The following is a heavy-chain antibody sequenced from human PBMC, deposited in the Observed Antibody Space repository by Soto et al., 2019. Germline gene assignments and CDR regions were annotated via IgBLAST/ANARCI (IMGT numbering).Heavy chain of an antibody. Sequence: VQLVESGGGVVQPGRSLRLSCAASGFPFSDYAMHWFRQAPGKGLEWVAVVSHDGRNTHYADSVKGRFTISRDSSKNTVSLEMTSLRAEDTAVYYCAKRGRQWLVTSDFNYWGQGALVTVSS. CDR3: AKRGRQWLVTSDFNY. CDR2: VSHDGRNT. V-gene: IGHV3-30*18. D-gene: IGHD6-19*01. J-gene: IGHJ4*02. CDR1: GFPFSDYA.